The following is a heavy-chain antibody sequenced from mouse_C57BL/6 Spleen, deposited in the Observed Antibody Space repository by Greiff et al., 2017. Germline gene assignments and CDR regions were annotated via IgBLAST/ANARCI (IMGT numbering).Heavy chain of an antibody. CDR1: GFTFSSYA. CDR3: TSSYYSNYEGAMDY. Sequence: DVQLQESGEGLVKPGGSLKLSCAASGFTFSSYAMSWVRQTPEKRLEWVAYISSGGDYIYYADTVKGRFTISRDNARNTLYLQMSSLKSEDTAMYYCTSSYYSNYEGAMDYWGQGTSVTVSS. V-gene: IGHV5-9-1*02. D-gene: IGHD2-5*01. J-gene: IGHJ4*01. CDR2: ISSGGDYI.